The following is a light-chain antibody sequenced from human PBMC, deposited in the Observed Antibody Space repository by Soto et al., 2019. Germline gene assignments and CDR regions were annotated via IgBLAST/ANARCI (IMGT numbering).Light chain of an antibody. J-gene: IGKJ1*01. Sequence: EIVLTQSPGTLSVSPGERATLSCRASQSVSSKLAWYQQKPGQAPRLLFYGASTGATGIPARFSGSGSETEVLFPISSRQSGDFAVYYCQQYNNWPGTFGQGTKVEIK. CDR3: QQYNNWPGT. CDR2: GAS. V-gene: IGKV3-15*01. CDR1: QSVSSK.